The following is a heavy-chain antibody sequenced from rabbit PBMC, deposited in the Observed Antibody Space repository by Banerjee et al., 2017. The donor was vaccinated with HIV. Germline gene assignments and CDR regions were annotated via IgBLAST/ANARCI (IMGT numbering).Heavy chain of an antibody. J-gene: IGHJ3*01. CDR2: IYSSSGNT. CDR3: ARDTYTYDYTDGYTMVTRLDL. V-gene: IGHV1S43*01. Sequence: QQQLEESGGGLVKPGGTLTLTCKASGIDFSSYYYMCWVRQAPGKGLEWIGCIYSSSGNTDYASWVNGRFTISLDNAQNTVFLQMTSLTAADTATYFCARDTYTYDYTDGYTMVTRLDLWGQGTLVTVS. CDR1: GIDFSSYYY. D-gene: IGHD6-1*01.